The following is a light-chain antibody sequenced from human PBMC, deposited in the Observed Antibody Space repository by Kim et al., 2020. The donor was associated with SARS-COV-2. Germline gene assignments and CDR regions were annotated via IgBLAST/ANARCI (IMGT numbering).Light chain of an antibody. CDR1: SSDVGGYNY. Sequence: QPALTQPRSVSGSPGQSVTISCTGTSSDVGGYNYVSWYQQHPGKAPKLMIYDVSKRPSGVPDRFSGSKSGNTASLTISGLQAEDEADYYCCSHAGSYTLVFGGGTQLTVL. CDR2: DVS. J-gene: IGLJ2*01. CDR3: CSHAGSYTLV. V-gene: IGLV2-11*01.